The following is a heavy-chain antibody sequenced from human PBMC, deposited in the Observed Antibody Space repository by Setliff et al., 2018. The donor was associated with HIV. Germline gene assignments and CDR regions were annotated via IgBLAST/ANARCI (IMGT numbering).Heavy chain of an antibody. D-gene: IGHD2-21*01. J-gene: IGHJ4*02. CDR2: VNHKGVA. V-gene: IGHV4-34*01. CDR3: TRAQIAAPRPFDY. CDR1: GGAFSGYY. Sequence: PSETLSLTCTVSGGAFSGYYWTWIRQSPGRGLEWIGEVNHKGVANYSPSLMRRATISADTSKNQFSLRLSSVTAADTALYFCTRAQIAAPRPFDYWGQGTLVTVS.